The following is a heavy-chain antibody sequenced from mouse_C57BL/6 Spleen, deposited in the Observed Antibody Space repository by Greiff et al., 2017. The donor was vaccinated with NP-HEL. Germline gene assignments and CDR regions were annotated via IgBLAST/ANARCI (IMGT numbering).Heavy chain of an antibody. D-gene: IGHD1-1*01. Sequence: QVQLQQPGAELVRPGSSVKLSCKASGYTFTSYWMDWVKQRPGQGLEWIGNIYPSDSETHYNQKFKDKATLTVDKSSSTAYMQLSSLTSEDSAVYYCARRDYGSSSWYFDGWGTGTTVTVSS. CDR2: IYPSDSET. J-gene: IGHJ1*03. V-gene: IGHV1-61*01. CDR1: GYTFTSYW. CDR3: ARRDYGSSSWYFDG.